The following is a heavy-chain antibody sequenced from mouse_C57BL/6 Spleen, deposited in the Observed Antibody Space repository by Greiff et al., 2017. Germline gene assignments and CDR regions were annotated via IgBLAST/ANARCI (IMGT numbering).Heavy chain of an antibody. CDR2: IYPGDGDT. J-gene: IGHJ4*01. V-gene: IGHV1-82*01. CDR1: GYAFSSSW. D-gene: IGHD1-1*01. Sequence: QVQLKESGPELVKPGASVKISCKASGYAFSSSWMNWVKQRPGKGLEGIGRIYPGDGDTNYNGKFKGKATLTADKSSSTAYMQLSSLTSEDSAVYFCARSVVAPYAMDYWGQGTSVTVSS. CDR3: ARSVVAPYAMDY.